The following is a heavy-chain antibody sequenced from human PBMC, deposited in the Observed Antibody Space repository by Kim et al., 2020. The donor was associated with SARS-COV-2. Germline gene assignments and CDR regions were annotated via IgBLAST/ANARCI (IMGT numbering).Heavy chain of an antibody. Sequence: GGSLRLSCAASGFTFSSYGMHWVRQAPGKGLEWVAVISYDGSNKYYADSVKGRFTISRDNSKNTLYLQMNSLRAEDTAVYYCAKDIFGVVNYYFDYWGQGTLVTVSS. D-gene: IGHD3-3*01. CDR1: GFTFSSYG. J-gene: IGHJ4*02. V-gene: IGHV3-30*18. CDR2: ISYDGSNK. CDR3: AKDIFGVVNYYFDY.